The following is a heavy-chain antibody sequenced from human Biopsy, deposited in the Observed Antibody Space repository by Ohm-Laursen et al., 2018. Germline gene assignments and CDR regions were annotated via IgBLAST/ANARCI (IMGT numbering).Heavy chain of an antibody. Sequence: SETLSLTCTVSGDSISSYYWSWIRQPSGTGLAWIGYVYYTGSTDYNPSLQSRVTISVDTCKNHFSLRLRSVTPADTAIYYCARDRGFYSDRTVPGYFDIWGRGTLVTVSS. V-gene: IGHV4-59*01. CDR2: VYYTGST. CDR1: GDSISSYY. J-gene: IGHJ2*01. CDR3: ARDRGFYSDRTVPGYFDI. D-gene: IGHD3-22*01.